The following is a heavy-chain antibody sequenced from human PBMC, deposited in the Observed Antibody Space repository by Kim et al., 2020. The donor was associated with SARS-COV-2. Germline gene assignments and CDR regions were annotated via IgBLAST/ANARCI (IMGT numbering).Heavy chain of an antibody. J-gene: IGHJ5*02. CDR2: IYYSGST. D-gene: IGHD2-2*01. Sequence: SETLSLTCTVSGGSISSSSYYWGWIRQPPGKGLEWIGSIYYSGSTYYNPSLKSRVTISVDTSKNQFSLKLSSVTAADTAVYYCARLIVVVPAAMPCYWFDPWGQGTLVTVSS. V-gene: IGHV4-39*01. CDR1: GGSISSSSYY. CDR3: ARLIVVVPAAMPCYWFDP.